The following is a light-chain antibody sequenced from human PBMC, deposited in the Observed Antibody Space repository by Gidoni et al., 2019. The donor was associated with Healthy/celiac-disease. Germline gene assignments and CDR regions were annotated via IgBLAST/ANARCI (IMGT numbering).Light chain of an antibody. V-gene: IGKV3-11*01. Sequence: DIVLTQSPATLSSSPGERATLSCRASQRVSSYLAWYQQKPGQAPRLLIYDASNRATGIPARFSGSGSGTDFTLTISSLEPEDFAVYYCQQRSNWPPFTFGPGTKVEIK. J-gene: IGKJ3*01. CDR3: QQRSNWPPFT. CDR1: QRVSSY. CDR2: DAS.